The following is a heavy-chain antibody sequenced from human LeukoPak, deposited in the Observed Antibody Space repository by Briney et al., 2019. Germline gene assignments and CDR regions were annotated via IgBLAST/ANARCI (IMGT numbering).Heavy chain of an antibody. D-gene: IGHD3-16*02. Sequence: ASVKVSCKASGYTFTGYYMHWVRQAPGQGLEWMGWINPNSGGTNYAQKFQGRVTMTRDTSISTAYMELRSLRSDDTGVYYCARVGRRGSYRYYYYGMDVWGQGTTVTVSS. J-gene: IGHJ6*02. CDR1: GYTFTGYY. V-gene: IGHV1-2*02. CDR3: ARVGRRGSYRYYYYGMDV. CDR2: INPNSGGT.